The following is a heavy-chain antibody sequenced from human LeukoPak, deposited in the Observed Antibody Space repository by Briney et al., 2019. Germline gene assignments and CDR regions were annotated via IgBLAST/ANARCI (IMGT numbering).Heavy chain of an antibody. CDR1: GYTFTSYG. CDR3: ARVLWFGVPRNWFDP. CDR2: ISAYNGNT. D-gene: IGHD3-10*01. V-gene: IGHV1-18*01. J-gene: IGHJ5*02. Sequence: ASVKVSCKASGYTFTSYGISWVRQAPGQGLEWMGWISAYNGNTNYAQKLQGRVTMTTDTSTSTAYMELRSLRSGDTAVYYCARVLWFGVPRNWFDPWGQGTLVTVSS.